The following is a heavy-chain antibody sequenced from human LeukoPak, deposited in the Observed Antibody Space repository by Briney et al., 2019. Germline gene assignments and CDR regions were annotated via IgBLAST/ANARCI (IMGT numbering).Heavy chain of an antibody. CDR1: GFTFSSHA. Sequence: PGGSLRLSCAASGFTFSSHAMNWVRQAPGKGLEWVSAISGSGGGTHYADSVKGRFTISRDNSKNTLYLQMNSLRAEDTALYYCAKDMGNWRGRSFDYWGQGTLVTVSS. D-gene: IGHD3-16*01. V-gene: IGHV3-23*01. J-gene: IGHJ4*02. CDR3: AKDMGNWRGRSFDY. CDR2: ISGSGGGT.